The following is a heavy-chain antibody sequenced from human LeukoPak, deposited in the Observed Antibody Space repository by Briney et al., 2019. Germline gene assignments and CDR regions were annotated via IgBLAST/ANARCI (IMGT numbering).Heavy chain of an antibody. CDR3: ARTGRYCSGGSCYPGGHYYYYGMDV. D-gene: IGHD2-15*01. J-gene: IGHJ6*02. CDR2: IYPGDSDT. V-gene: IGHV5-51*01. Sequence: GESLKISCKGSGYSFTSYWIGWVRQMPEKGLEWMGIIYPGDSDTRYSPSFQGQVTISADKSISTAYLQWSSLKASDTAMYYCARTGRYCSGGSCYPGGHYYYYGMDVWGQGTTVTVSS. CDR1: GYSFTSYW.